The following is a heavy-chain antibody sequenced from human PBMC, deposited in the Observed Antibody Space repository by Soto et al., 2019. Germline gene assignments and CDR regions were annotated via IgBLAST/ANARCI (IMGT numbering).Heavy chain of an antibody. CDR1: GFSLSAYW. Sequence: GGSLRLSCEASGFSLSAYWITWVRQAPGEWLGWVANIKLVGSEQYYVDSVKGRFTISRDNVKNSLYLRMNSLRHDETAVYYCATDVHGFSDGFYLDYFAYWGQGTPVTASS. CDR2: IKLVGSEQ. D-gene: IGHD6-19*01. J-gene: IGHJ4*02. V-gene: IGHV3-7*01. CDR3: ATDVHGFSDGFYLDYFAY.